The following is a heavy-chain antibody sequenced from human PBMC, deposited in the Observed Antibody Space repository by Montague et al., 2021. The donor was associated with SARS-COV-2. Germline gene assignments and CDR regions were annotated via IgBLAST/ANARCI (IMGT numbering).Heavy chain of an antibody. J-gene: IGHJ4*02. D-gene: IGHD6-13*01. CDR2: IYYSGST. CDR3: ASHPVFQQLYS. V-gene: IGHV4-59*12. CDR1: GGSISSYY. Sequence: SETLSLTCTVSGGSISSYYWSWIRQPPGKGLEWIGYIYYSGSTNYNPSLKSRVSISLDTSKNQFSLTLNSVTAADTAIYYCASHPVFQQLYSWGQGTLV.